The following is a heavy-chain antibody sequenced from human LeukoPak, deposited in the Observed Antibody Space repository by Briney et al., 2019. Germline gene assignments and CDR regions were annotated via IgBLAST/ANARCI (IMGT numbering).Heavy chain of an antibody. CDR1: GYTFTSYD. D-gene: IGHD2-15*01. Sequence: ASVKVSCKASGYTFTSYDINWVRQATGQGLEWMGWMNPNSGNTGYAQKFQGRVTMTRNTSISTAYMELSSLRSEDTAVYYCARISSIVAATRHVVRGLDYWGQETLVTVSS. J-gene: IGHJ4*02. CDR3: ARISSIVAATRHVVRGLDY. V-gene: IGHV1-8*01. CDR2: MNPNSGNT.